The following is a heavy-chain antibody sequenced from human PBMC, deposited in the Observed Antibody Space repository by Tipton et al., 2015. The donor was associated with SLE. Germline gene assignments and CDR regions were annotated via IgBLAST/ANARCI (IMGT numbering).Heavy chain of an antibody. V-gene: IGHV4-39*07. J-gene: IGHJ4*02. CDR1: GCSISSSSYY. CDR2: IYYSGST. D-gene: IGHD4-17*01. CDR3: ARRIDYGDANYFDY. Sequence: TLSLTCTVSGCSISSSSYYWGWIRQPPGKGLEWIGSIYYSGSTYYNPSLKRRVTISVDTSKNQFSLKLSSVTAADTAVYYCARRIDYGDANYFDYWGQGTLVTVSS.